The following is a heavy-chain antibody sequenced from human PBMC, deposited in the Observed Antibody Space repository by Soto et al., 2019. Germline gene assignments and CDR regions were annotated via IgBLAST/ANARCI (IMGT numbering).Heavy chain of an antibody. CDR2: INAGNGNT. CDR3: ARARNVLLWFGELSDWFDP. D-gene: IGHD3-10*01. CDR1: GYTFTSYA. J-gene: IGHJ5*02. Sequence: QVQLVQSGAEVKKPGASVKVSCKASGYTFTSYAMHWVRQAPGQRLEWMGWINAGNGNTKYSQKFQGRVTITRDTSASTAYMELSSLRSEDTAVYYCARARNVLLWFGELSDWFDPWGQGTLVTVSS. V-gene: IGHV1-3*01.